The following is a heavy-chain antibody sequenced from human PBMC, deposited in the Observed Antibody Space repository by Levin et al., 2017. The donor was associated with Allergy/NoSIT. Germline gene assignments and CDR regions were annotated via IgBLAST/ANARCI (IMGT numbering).Heavy chain of an antibody. D-gene: IGHD3-16*01. CDR1: GFNFETYA. CDR2: ISNRGDNT. Sequence: QPGESLKISCVASGFNFETYAMSWVRQAPGKGLEWVSSISNRGDNTYYRDSVQGRFTISRDNSKNTLHLHIVSLRADDTAMYYCAKEPPDHYAGLFYFDSWGQGTLLTVSS. CDR3: AKEPPDHYAGLFYFDS. V-gene: IGHV3-23*01. J-gene: IGHJ4*02.